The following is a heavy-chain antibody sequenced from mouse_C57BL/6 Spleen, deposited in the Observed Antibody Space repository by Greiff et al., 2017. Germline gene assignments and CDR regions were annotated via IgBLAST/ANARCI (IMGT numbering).Heavy chain of an antibody. J-gene: IGHJ2*01. Sequence: VQLKESGAELMKPGASVKLSCKATGYTFTGYWIEWVKQRPGHGLEWIGEILPGSGSTNYNEKFEGKATFTADTSSNTAYMQLSSLTTEDSAIYYCARKGYYGRVLHFDYWGQGTTLTVSS. CDR1: GYTFTGYW. CDR2: ILPGSGST. CDR3: ARKGYYGRVLHFDY. V-gene: IGHV1-9*01. D-gene: IGHD1-1*01.